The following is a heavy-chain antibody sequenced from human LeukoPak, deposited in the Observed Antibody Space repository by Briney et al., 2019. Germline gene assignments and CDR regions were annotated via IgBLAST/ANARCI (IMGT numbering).Heavy chain of an antibody. V-gene: IGHV3-74*01. Sequence: GGSLRLSCAASGFTFSSYWMNWVCQAPGKGLVWVSRIASDGSSTTYADSVKGRFSISRDNAKNTLYLQMNSLRVEDTAVYYCARGRPHGNDYWGQGTLVTVSS. CDR3: ARGRPHGNDY. CDR2: IASDGSST. CDR1: GFTFSSYW. J-gene: IGHJ4*02. D-gene: IGHD4-23*01.